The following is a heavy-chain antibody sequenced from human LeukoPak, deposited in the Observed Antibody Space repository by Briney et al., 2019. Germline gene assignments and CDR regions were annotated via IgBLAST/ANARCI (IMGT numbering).Heavy chain of an antibody. Sequence: SETLSLTCTVSGDSVSNYYWSWIRQPPGKRLEWITYIHESGSTDSDPSLKSRVTVSLDTSRNQFSLRLTSMTTADTAVYYCARVKNLYWYFDLWGRGSLVTVSS. CDR1: GDSVSNYY. V-gene: IGHV4-59*02. J-gene: IGHJ2*01. CDR3: ARVKNLYWYFDL. CDR2: IHESGST.